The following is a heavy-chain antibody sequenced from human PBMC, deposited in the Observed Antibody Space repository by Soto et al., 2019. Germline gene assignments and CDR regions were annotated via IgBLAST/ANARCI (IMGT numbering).Heavy chain of an antibody. CDR1: GYTFTSYY. V-gene: IGHV1-46*01. D-gene: IGHD3-22*01. CDR3: ARSGAYYYDSSVYYY. Sequence: ASVKVSCKASGYTFTSYYMHWVRQAPGQGLEWMGIINPSGGSTSYAQEFQGRVTMTRDTSTSTVYMELSSLRSEDTAVYYCARSGAYYYDSSVYYYWGQGTLVTVSS. CDR2: INPSGGST. J-gene: IGHJ4*02.